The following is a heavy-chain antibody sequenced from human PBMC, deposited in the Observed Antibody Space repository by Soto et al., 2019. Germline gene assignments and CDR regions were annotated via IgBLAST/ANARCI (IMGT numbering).Heavy chain of an antibody. V-gene: IGHV1-2*04. D-gene: IGHD6-13*01. CDR3: ATIAGIAAANWFDP. Sequence: GASVKVSCKASGYTFTGYYMHWVRQAPGQGLEWMGWINPNSGGTNYAQKFQGWVTMTRDTSISTAYMELSSLRSEDTAVYYCATIAGIAAANWFDPWGQGTLVTVSS. J-gene: IGHJ5*02. CDR1: GYTFTGYY. CDR2: INPNSGGT.